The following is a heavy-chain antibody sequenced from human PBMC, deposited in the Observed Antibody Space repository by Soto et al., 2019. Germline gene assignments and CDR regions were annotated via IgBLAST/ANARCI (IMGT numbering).Heavy chain of an antibody. CDR2: IIPIFGTA. CDR3: ARGFSHYYDSSGYYEPDY. J-gene: IGHJ4*02. D-gene: IGHD3-22*01. CDR1: GGTFSSYA. Sequence: QVQLVQSGAEVKKPGSSVKVSCKASGGTFSSYAISWVRQAPGQGLEWMGGIIPIFGTANYAQKFQGRVTITADKCTSTAYMELSSLRSEDTAVYYCARGFSHYYDSSGYYEPDYWGQGTLVTASS. V-gene: IGHV1-69*06.